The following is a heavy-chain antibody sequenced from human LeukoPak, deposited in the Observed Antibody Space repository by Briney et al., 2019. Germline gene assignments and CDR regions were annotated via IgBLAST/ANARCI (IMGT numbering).Heavy chain of an antibody. CDR3: AKSRVMPVY. V-gene: IGHV3-23*01. J-gene: IGHJ4*02. CDR1: GFTFSSFA. Sequence: GGSLRLSCAASGFTFSSFAMSWVRQAPGKGLEWVSTVSGGGSTYYADSVKGRFTISRDNSKNTLYLQMNSLRAEDTAVYYCAKSRVMPVYWGQGTLVTVSS. D-gene: IGHD3-16*01. CDR2: VSGGGST.